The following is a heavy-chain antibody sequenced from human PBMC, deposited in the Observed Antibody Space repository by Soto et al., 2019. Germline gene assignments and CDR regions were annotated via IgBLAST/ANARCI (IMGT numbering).Heavy chain of an antibody. Sequence: GGSLRLSCAASGFTFSSYAMSWVRQAPGKGLEWVSAISGSGGSTYYADSVKGRFTISRDNSKNTLYLQMNSLRAEDTAVYYCAKDRLRTRERSAFDYWGQGTLVTVSS. CDR2: ISGSGGST. J-gene: IGHJ4*02. V-gene: IGHV3-23*01. D-gene: IGHD3-16*01. CDR3: AKDRLRTRERSAFDY. CDR1: GFTFSSYA.